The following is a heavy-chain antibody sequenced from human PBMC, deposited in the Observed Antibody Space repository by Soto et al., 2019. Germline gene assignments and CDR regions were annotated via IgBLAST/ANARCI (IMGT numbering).Heavy chain of an antibody. J-gene: IGHJ4*02. Sequence: PSETLSLTCTVSGGSIRSGGYYWSWIRQHPGKGLEWIGYIYYSGSTYYNPSLKSRVTISVDTSKNQFSLKLSSVTAADTAVYYCARGASSGLPWYFDYWGQGTLVTVSS. CDR1: GGSIRSGGYY. V-gene: IGHV4-31*03. D-gene: IGHD3-22*01. CDR3: ARGASSGLPWYFDY. CDR2: IYYSGST.